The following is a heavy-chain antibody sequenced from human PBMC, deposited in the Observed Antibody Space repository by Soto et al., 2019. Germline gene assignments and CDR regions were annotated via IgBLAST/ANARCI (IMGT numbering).Heavy chain of an antibody. V-gene: IGHV1-18*01. CDR2: ISAKNDGP. CDR3: VGDCNCTSSDCYDGFDP. Sequence: QVQLAQSGAEVKKPGASVKVSCKASGYSFPNFGISWVRQAPGQGLEWMGWISAKNDGPNYAQRFQGRVTLTIDTPTTPSDMVLSTLGSDETAVYYWVGDCNCTSSDCYDGFDPWGQGMLVPVSS. CDR1: GYSFPNFG. D-gene: IGHD2-21*02. J-gene: IGHJ5*02.